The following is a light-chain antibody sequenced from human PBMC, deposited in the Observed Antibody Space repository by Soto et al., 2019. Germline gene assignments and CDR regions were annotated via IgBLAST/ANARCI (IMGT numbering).Light chain of an antibody. Sequence: QSVLTQPPSASGSPGQSVTISCTGTRNDIGAYEFVSWYQHHPGKAPKLIIYEVVQRPSGVPDRFSGSKSGNTASLTVSGLQAADEAHYYCKSYAGSNPYVFGTGTKVT. J-gene: IGLJ1*01. CDR3: KSYAGSNPYV. CDR1: RNDIGAYEF. CDR2: EVV. V-gene: IGLV2-8*01.